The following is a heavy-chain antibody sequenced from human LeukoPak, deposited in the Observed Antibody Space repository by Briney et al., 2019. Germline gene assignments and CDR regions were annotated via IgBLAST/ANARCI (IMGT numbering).Heavy chain of an antibody. CDR1: GGSISSYY. CDR2: IYYSGST. Sequence: SETLSLTCTVSGGSISSYYWSWLRQPPGKGLEWIGYIYYSGSTNYNPSLKSRVTISVDTSKNQFSLKPSSVTAADTAVYYCARVWSGYYHFDYWGQGTLVTVSS. CDR3: ARVWSGYYHFDY. J-gene: IGHJ4*02. D-gene: IGHD3-3*01. V-gene: IGHV4-59*01.